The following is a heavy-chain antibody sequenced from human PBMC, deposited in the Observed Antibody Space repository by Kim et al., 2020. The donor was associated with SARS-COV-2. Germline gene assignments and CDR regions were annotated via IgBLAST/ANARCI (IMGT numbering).Heavy chain of an antibody. Sequence: SETLSLTCTVSGGSISSGGYYWSWIRQHPGKGLEWIGYIYYSGSTYYNPSLKSRVTISVDTSKNQFSLKLSSVTAADTAVYYCARDSSGDGSGSYYNPRSFMVTATRYFQHWGQGTLVTVSS. V-gene: IGHV4-31*03. J-gene: IGHJ1*01. D-gene: IGHD3-10*01. CDR1: GGSISSGGYY. CDR2: IYYSGST. CDR3: ARDSSGDGSGSYYNPRSFMVTATRYFQH.